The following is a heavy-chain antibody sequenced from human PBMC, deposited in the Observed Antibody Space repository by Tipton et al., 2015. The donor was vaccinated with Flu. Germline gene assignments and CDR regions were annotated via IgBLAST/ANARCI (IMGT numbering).Heavy chain of an antibody. CDR2: AHGRGRT. V-gene: IGHV4-59*01. Sequence: GLVKPSETLSLTCSVSGGSISTNYWSWIRQPPGKGLEWIAYAHGRGRTIYNPSLRRRISISVDTSKTQFSLKLRSVTAADTALYYCAKFTDYGGNSGWCDPWVQGTRVTVSS. D-gene: IGHD4-23*01. CDR3: AKFTDYGGNSGWCDP. CDR1: GGSISTNY. J-gene: IGHJ5*02.